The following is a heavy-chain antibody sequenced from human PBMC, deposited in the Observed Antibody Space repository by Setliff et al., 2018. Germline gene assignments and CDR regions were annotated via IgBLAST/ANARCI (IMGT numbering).Heavy chain of an antibody. Sequence: PGGSLRLSCSASGFTFNTSNMHWVRQAPGKGLEYVSSSGPNGGSTYYANSVKGRFTISRDNSKNTLYLQMNSLRAEDTAVSYCAKDWNYYGSGALDAFDIWGQGTMVTVSS. CDR3: AKDWNYYGSGALDAFDI. CDR1: GFTFNTSN. D-gene: IGHD3-10*01. J-gene: IGHJ3*02. CDR2: SGPNGGST. V-gene: IGHV3-64*04.